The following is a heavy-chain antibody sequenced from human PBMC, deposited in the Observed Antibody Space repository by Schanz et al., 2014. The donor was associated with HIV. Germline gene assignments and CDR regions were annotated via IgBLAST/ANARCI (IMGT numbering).Heavy chain of an antibody. Sequence: QVQLVESGGGVVQPGRSLRLSCAGSGFSFDTYGMHWVRQAPGKGLEWVAVIWYDGSNKYYADSVKGRFTISRDNSKNTLYLQMSRLGAEDTAVYYCARDLHDYGDARTDYWGQGILVTVSS. D-gene: IGHD4-17*01. CDR3: ARDLHDYGDARTDY. J-gene: IGHJ4*02. CDR1: GFSFDTYG. V-gene: IGHV3-33*08. CDR2: IWYDGSNK.